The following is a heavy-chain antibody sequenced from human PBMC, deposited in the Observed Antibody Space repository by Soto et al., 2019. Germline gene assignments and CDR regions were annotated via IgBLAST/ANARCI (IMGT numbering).Heavy chain of an antibody. D-gene: IGHD5-18*01. CDR1: GDSGSNNSAA. CDR2: TYYRSKWYN. V-gene: IGHV6-1*01. J-gene: IGHJ4*02. CDR3: ASEFPKYVSTHSYPHY. Sequence: SRTISVTCAISGDSGSNNSAAWNWIRQSPSRGLEWLGRTYYRSKWYNDYAVSVKSRITINPDTSKNQFSLQLNSVTPEDTAVYYCASEFPKYVSTHSYPHYCGPGPLGTGSS.